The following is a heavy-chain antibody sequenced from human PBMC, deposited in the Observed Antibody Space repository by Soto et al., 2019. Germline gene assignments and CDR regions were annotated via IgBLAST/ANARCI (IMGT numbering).Heavy chain of an antibody. J-gene: IGHJ4*02. Sequence: QVQLVESGGGVVQPGRSLRLSCAASGFTFSSYGMHRVRQAPGKGLEWVAVISYDGSNKYYADSVKGRFTISRDNSKNTLYLQMNSLRAEDTAVYYCAKDRGDGYNYNYFDYWGQGTLVTVSS. D-gene: IGHD5-12*01. V-gene: IGHV3-30*18. CDR1: GFTFSSYG. CDR2: ISYDGSNK. CDR3: AKDRGDGYNYNYFDY.